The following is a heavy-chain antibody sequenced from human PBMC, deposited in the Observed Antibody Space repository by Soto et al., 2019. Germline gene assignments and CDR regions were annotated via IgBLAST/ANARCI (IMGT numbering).Heavy chain of an antibody. J-gene: IGHJ6*02. CDR3: ARDRMTMGLMDV. CDR1: GFTFSMYW. Sequence: GGSLRLSCVVSGFTFSMYWMHWVRQAPGKGPLWVSYISSSGSTIYYADSVKGRFTISRDNAKNSLYLQMNSLRAEDTAVYYCARDRMTMGLMDVWGQGTTVTVSS. V-gene: IGHV3-48*03. D-gene: IGHD3-10*01. CDR2: ISSSGSTI.